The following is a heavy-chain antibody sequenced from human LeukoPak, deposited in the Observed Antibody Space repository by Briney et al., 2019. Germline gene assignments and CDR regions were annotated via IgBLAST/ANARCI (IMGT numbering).Heavy chain of an antibody. J-gene: IGHJ4*01. Sequence: PSETLSLTCAVYNGSFSNFYWSWIRQAPGKGLEWIGEINHGGGTNYNPSLKSRVTISVDTSKNQFFLRLTSMTAADTAVYYCARPRRYDFWSGYSDWGHGTLVTVSS. V-gene: IGHV4-34*01. D-gene: IGHD3-3*01. CDR1: NGSFSNFY. CDR3: ARPRRYDFWSGYSD. CDR2: INHGGGT.